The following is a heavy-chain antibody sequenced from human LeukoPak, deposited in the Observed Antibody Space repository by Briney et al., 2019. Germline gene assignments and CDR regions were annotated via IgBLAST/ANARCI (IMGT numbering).Heavy chain of an antibody. Sequence: GASVKVSCKASGYTFTGYFMHWVRQAPGQGLEWMGRINLNSGGTYYAQNFQGRVTMTGDTSISTAYVELSRLTSDDTAVYYCARDLSSTSNWEFDYWGQGTLVTVSS. CDR2: INLNSGGT. CDR1: GYTFTGYF. V-gene: IGHV1-2*06. D-gene: IGHD1-26*01. J-gene: IGHJ4*02. CDR3: ARDLSSTSNWEFDY.